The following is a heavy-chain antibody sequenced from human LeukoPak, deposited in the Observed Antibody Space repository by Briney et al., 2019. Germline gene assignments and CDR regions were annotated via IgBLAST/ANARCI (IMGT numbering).Heavy chain of an antibody. V-gene: IGHV1-18*01. CDR2: ISAYNGNT. Sequence: ASVKVSCKASGYTFTSYGISWVRQAPGQGLEWMGWISAYNGNTNYAQKLQGRVTMTTDTSTSTAYMELRSLRSDDTAVYYCASLTAYGDYGGVGGYYFDYWGQGTLVTVSS. CDR3: ASLTAYGDYGGVGGYYFDY. J-gene: IGHJ4*02. D-gene: IGHD4-17*01. CDR1: GYTFTSYG.